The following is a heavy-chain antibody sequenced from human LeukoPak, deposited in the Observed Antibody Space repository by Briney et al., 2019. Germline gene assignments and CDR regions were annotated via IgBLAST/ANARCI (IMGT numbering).Heavy chain of an antibody. D-gene: IGHD2-8*01. CDR3: AKDPNGDYIGAFDA. V-gene: IGHV3-23*01. Sequence: GGSLRLSCAGSGLTLRSYGMTWVRQAPGKGLEWVSSISGNGGVTTYADSVKGRFTMSRDNSRNTLYLQMDGLRAEDTAVYYCAKDPNGDYIGAFDAWGQGTMVTVSS. J-gene: IGHJ3*01. CDR2: ISGNGGVT. CDR1: GLTLRSYG.